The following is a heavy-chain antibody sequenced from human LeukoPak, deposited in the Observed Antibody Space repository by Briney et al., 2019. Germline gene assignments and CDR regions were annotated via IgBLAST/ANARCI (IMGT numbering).Heavy chain of an antibody. D-gene: IGHD3-10*01. CDR1: GITLSNYG. CDR2: MGGRGGSA. J-gene: IGHJ4*02. Sequence: GGSLRLSCAVSGITLSNYGMSWVRQAPGKGLEGVAGMGGRGGSANYADSVEGRFTISRDSPKNTLYLQMNSVRAEDTAVYFCAKRGVVIRVVLVGFHKEAYYFDSWGQGALVTVSS. V-gene: IGHV3-23*01. CDR3: AKRGVVIRVVLVGFHKEAYYFDS.